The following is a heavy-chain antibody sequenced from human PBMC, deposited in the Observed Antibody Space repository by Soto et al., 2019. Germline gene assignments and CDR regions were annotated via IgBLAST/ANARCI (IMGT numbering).Heavy chain of an antibody. V-gene: IGHV2-5*02. D-gene: IGHD6-6*01. CDR3: AHSRYSSWVGDADYFQH. J-gene: IGHJ1*01. Sequence: QITLKESGPTLVKPTQTLTLTCTFSGFSLSTSGVGVGWIRQPPGKALEWLALIYWDDDKRYSPSLKSRLTITKDTSKNQVVLTMTNMDPVDTATYYCAHSRYSSWVGDADYFQHWGQGTLVTVSS. CDR1: GFSLSTSGVG. CDR2: IYWDDDK.